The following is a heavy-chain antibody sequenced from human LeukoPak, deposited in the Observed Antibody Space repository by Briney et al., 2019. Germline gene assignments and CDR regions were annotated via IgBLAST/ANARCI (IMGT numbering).Heavy chain of an antibody. CDR3: ARRRDGYGDFDY. D-gene: IGHD5-24*01. V-gene: IGHV3-21*01. Sequence: GGSLRLSCAASGFTFSSYTMSWVRQAPGKGLEWVSSISSSSSYIYYADSVKGRFTISRDNAKNSLYLQMNSLRAEDTAVYYCARRRDGYGDFDYWGQGTLVTVSS. J-gene: IGHJ4*02. CDR1: GFTFSSYT. CDR2: ISSSSSYI.